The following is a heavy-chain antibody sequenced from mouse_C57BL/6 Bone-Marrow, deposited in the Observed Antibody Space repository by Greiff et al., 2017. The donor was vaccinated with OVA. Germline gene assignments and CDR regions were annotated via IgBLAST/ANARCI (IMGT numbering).Heavy chain of an antibody. CDR2: IDPSDSYT. CDR3: ARDGYDGYSYYAMDY. V-gene: IGHV1-59*01. J-gene: IGHJ4*01. CDR1: GYPFTSYW. Sequence: VQLQQPGAELVRPGTSVKLSCKASGYPFTSYWLHWVKQRPGQGLEWIGVIDPSDSYTNYNQKFKGKATLTVDTSSSTAYMQLSSLTSEDSAVYYCARDGYDGYSYYAMDYWGQGTSVTVSS. D-gene: IGHD2-3*01.